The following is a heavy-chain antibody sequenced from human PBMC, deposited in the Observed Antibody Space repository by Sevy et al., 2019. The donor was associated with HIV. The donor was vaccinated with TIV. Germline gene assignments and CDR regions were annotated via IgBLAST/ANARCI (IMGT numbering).Heavy chain of an antibody. J-gene: IGHJ4*02. CDR3: ARYRDGYNYDY. V-gene: IGHV3-30*03. CDR2: ISYDGSNK. Sequence: GGSLRLSCAASGFTFSSYAMHWVRQAPGKGLEWVALISYDGSNKYYADSVKGRFTISRDNSKNTLSLQMNSLRAEDTAVYYCARYRDGYNYDYWGQGTLVTVSS. D-gene: IGHD5-12*01. CDR1: GFTFSSYA.